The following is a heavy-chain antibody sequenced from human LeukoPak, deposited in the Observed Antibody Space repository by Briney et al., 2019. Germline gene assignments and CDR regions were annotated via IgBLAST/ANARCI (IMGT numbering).Heavy chain of an antibody. Sequence: SVKVSCKASGYTFTSYGIGWVRQAPGQGLEWMGGIIPIFGTANYAQKFQGRVTITADESTSTAYMELSSLRSEDTAVYYCARDLQAGGDYWGQGTLVTVSS. CDR3: ARDLQAGGDY. CDR2: IIPIFGTA. V-gene: IGHV1-69*13. J-gene: IGHJ4*02. CDR1: GYTFTSYG.